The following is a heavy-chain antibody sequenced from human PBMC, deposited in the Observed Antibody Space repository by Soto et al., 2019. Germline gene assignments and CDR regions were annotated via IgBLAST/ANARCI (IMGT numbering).Heavy chain of an antibody. CDR2: IYPGDSDT. D-gene: IGHD6-13*01. CDR3: ARLPTDGIAALDY. CDR1: GYSFSSYW. Sequence: PGESLKISCQGSGYSFSSYWIVWVRQMRGKGLEWMGIIYPGDSDTRYSPSFQGQVTISADKSLNTAYLQWSSLRASDTAIYYCARLPTDGIAALDYWGQGTLVTVSS. J-gene: IGHJ4*02. V-gene: IGHV5-51*01.